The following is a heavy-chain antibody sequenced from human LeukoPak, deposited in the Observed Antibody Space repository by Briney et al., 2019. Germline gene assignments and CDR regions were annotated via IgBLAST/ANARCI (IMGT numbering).Heavy chain of an antibody. D-gene: IGHD2-21*01. CDR1: GFSFNNFA. Sequence: GGSLRLSCAASGFSFNNFAMSWVRQAPGKGLEWVSAISGSGSTIFYADSVKGRFTISRDNAKNSLYLQMNSLRAEDTAVYYCARSSPLRWFDYWGQGTLVTVSS. CDR2: ISGSGSTI. V-gene: IGHV3-23*01. CDR3: ARSSPLRWFDY. J-gene: IGHJ4*02.